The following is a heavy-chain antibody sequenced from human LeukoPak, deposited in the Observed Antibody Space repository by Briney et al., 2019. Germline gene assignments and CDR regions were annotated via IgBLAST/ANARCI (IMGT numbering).Heavy chain of an antibody. D-gene: IGHD5-18*01. CDR1: GGTISSYY. Sequence: SETLSLTCTVSGGTISSYYWSWIRQPPGKGLEWIGYIYYSGSTNYNPSLKSRVTISVDTSKNQFSLKLSSVTAADTAVYYCATGYSYGYFDYWGQGTLVTVSS. CDR2: IYYSGST. J-gene: IGHJ4*02. CDR3: ATGYSYGYFDY. V-gene: IGHV4-59*08.